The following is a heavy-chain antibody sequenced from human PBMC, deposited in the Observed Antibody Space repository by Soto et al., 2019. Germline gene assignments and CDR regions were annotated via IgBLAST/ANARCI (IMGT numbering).Heavy chain of an antibody. V-gene: IGHV3-21*01. CDR1: GFTFSSYS. Sequence: EVQMVESGGGLVKPGGSLRLSCAASGFTFSSYSMNWVRQAPGKGLEWVSSISSSSSYIYYADSVKGRFTISRDNAKNSLYLQMNSLRAEDTAVYYCARVHDYGDFWFDPWGQGTLVTVSS. D-gene: IGHD4-17*01. CDR2: ISSSSSYI. CDR3: ARVHDYGDFWFDP. J-gene: IGHJ5*02.